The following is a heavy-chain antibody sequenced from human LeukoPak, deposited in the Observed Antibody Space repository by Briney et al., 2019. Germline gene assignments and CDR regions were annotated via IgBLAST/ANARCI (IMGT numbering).Heavy chain of an antibody. CDR2: IKSKTDGGTT. J-gene: IGHJ3*02. V-gene: IGHV3-15*01. Sequence: GGSLRLSCAASGFTFSSAWINWVRQAPGRGLEWVGRIKSKTDGGTTDYAAPVKGRFTISRDDSENTLFLKMNSLKTEDAAVYYCTTAPRGYCSGGSCSYAFDIWGQGTMVTVSS. CDR1: GFTFSSAW. CDR3: TTAPRGYCSGGSCSYAFDI. D-gene: IGHD2-15*01.